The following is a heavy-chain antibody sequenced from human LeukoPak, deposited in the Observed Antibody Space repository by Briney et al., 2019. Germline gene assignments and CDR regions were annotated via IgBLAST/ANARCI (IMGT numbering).Heavy chain of an antibody. Sequence: SETLSLTCSVSGASFSDGYWTWIRQPPAQGLEWIGFIHYNGGTNYNSYLSSRVAVSLDTSKNQVALSLKSVTAADTATYYCARASYYYYMDVWGRGTTVTVSS. CDR2: IHYNGGT. CDR1: GASFSDGY. J-gene: IGHJ6*03. V-gene: IGHV4-59*01. CDR3: ARASYYYYMDV.